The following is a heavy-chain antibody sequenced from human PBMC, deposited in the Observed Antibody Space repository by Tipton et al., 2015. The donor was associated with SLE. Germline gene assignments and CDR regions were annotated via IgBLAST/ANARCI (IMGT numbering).Heavy chain of an antibody. CDR2: ITWNSGSI. CDR3: ARDQTFDCSGGSCYSAGAFDI. J-gene: IGHJ3*02. V-gene: IGHV3-9*01. D-gene: IGHD2-15*01. CDR1: GFIFDDYA. Sequence: SLRLSCAASGFIFDDYAMHWVRQAPGKGPEWVSGITWNSGSIGYADSVKGRFTISRDNSKSTLFVEMKSLRIEDTAVYYCARDQTFDCSGGSCYSAGAFDIWGQGTMVTVSS.